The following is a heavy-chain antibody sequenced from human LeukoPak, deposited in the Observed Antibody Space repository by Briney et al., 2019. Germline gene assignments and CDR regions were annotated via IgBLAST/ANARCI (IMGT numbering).Heavy chain of an antibody. J-gene: IGHJ4*02. Sequence: GGSLRLSCAASGFTFRSFWMSWVRQAPGKGLAWVANIKQDGSEKYFVDSVKGRFTISRDNAKNSLYLQMSSLRAEDTAVYYCARGGSRHPSPEDYWGRGTLVTVSS. CDR1: GFTFRSFW. CDR2: IKQDGSEK. CDR3: ARGGSRHPSPEDY. V-gene: IGHV3-7*03. D-gene: IGHD1-1*01.